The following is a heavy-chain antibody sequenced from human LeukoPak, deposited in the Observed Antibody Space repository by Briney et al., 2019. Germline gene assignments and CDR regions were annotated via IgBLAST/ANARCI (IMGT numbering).Heavy chain of an antibody. CDR3: ARGQIRLTG. V-gene: IGHV4-34*01. J-gene: IGHJ4*02. CDR2: INHSGGA. D-gene: IGHD3-9*01. Sequence: SETLSLTCTLYDGSFYWSWIRQPPGKGLEWIGEINHSGGAIYNPSLKSRVTISVDTSKNQFSLRLSSVTAADTAVYYCARGQIRLTGWGQGTLVTVSA. CDR1: DGSFY.